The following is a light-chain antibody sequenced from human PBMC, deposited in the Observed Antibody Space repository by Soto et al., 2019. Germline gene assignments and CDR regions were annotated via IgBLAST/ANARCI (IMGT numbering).Light chain of an antibody. CDR3: CSYTTSSTVV. Sequence: QSALTQPASVSGSPGQSITISCTGTSSDVGAYNYVSWYQQYPGKAPKVMIYDVSNRPSGVSNRFSGSKSGNTASLTISGRQAEDEADYYCCSYTTSSTVVFGGGTQLTVL. V-gene: IGLV2-14*01. J-gene: IGLJ2*01. CDR2: DVS. CDR1: SSDVGAYNY.